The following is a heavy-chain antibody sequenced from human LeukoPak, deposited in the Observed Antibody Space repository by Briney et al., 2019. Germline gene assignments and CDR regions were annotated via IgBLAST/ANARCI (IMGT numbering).Heavy chain of an antibody. Sequence: ASVKVSCKASGYTFIGHGISCVRQAPGQGLEWMGWISAYNGNTNYAQKLQGRVTMTTDTSTSTAYMELRSLRSDDTAVYYCARVCVGATTSWLRAEYFQHWGQGTLVAVSS. V-gene: IGHV1-18*01. D-gene: IGHD1-26*01. J-gene: IGHJ1*01. CDR2: ISAYNGNT. CDR1: GYTFIGHG. CDR3: ARVCVGATTSWLRAEYFQH.